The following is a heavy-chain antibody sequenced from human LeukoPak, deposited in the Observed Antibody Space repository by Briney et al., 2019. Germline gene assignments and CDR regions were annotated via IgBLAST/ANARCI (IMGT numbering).Heavy chain of an antibody. J-gene: IGHJ4*02. Sequence: GGSLRLSCAASGFSFSGYAMNWVRQAPGKGLEWVSSLSASGGTTYYTDSVKGRFTVSRDNSRDTLYLQMHSLRVEDTAVYYCARMNGGSLSSYYFDYWGQGILVTVPS. D-gene: IGHD1-26*01. CDR2: LSASGGTT. CDR3: ARMNGGSLSSYYFDY. V-gene: IGHV3-23*01. CDR1: GFSFSGYA.